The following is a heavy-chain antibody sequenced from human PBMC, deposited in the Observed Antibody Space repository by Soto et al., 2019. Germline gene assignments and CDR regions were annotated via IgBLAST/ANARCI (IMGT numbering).Heavy chain of an antibody. CDR2: ISGSGGST. D-gene: IGHD6-13*01. Sequence: GGSLRLSCAASGFTFSSYAMSWVRQAPGKGLEWVSAISGSGGSTYYADSVKGRFTISRDNSKNTLYLQMNSLRAEDTAVYYCAKVRAKGIAAAGSIWFDPWGQGTLVTVSS. CDR1: GFTFSSYA. J-gene: IGHJ5*02. CDR3: AKVRAKGIAAAGSIWFDP. V-gene: IGHV3-23*01.